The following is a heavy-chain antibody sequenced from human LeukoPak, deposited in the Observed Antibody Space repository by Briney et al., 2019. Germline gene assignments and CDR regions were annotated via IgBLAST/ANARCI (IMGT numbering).Heavy chain of an antibody. D-gene: IGHD6-13*01. J-gene: IGHJ6*02. CDR1: DFTFTNYD. CDR2: ISGFSNYI. Sequence: GGSLRLSCAASDFTFTNYDMNWVRQAPGKGLEWVSSISGFSNYIYYADSVKGRFTISRDNAKNSLYLQMNSLRAEDTAVYYCARDGDSSSWAFYYYGMDVWGQGTTVTVSS. CDR3: ARDGDSSSWAFYYYGMDV. V-gene: IGHV3-21*01.